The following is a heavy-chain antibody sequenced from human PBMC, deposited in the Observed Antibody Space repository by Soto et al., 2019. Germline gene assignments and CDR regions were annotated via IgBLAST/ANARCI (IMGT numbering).Heavy chain of an antibody. D-gene: IGHD3-3*01. J-gene: IGHJ4*02. V-gene: IGHV4-31*03. CDR2: IYYSGST. Sequence: PSETLSLTCTVSGGSISSGGYYWSWIRQHPGKGLEWIGYIYYSGSTYYNPSLKSRVTISVDTSKSQFSLKLSSVTAADTAVYYCARITIFGVVQNWGQGTLVTVSS. CDR1: GGSISSGGYY. CDR3: ARITIFGVVQN.